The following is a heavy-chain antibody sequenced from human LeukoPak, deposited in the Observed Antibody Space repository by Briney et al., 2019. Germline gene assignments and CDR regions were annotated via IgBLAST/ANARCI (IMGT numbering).Heavy chain of an antibody. CDR2: IYPGDSDT. Sequence: EESLKISCKGSGYTFTSYWIGWVRQMPGKGLEWMGIIYPGDSDTRYSPSFQGQVTISADKSISTAYLRWSSLKASDTAMYYCASMGGYKSATSYFDYWGQGTLVTVSS. J-gene: IGHJ4*02. D-gene: IGHD2-15*01. CDR1: GYTFTSYW. V-gene: IGHV5-51*01. CDR3: ASMGGYKSATSYFDY.